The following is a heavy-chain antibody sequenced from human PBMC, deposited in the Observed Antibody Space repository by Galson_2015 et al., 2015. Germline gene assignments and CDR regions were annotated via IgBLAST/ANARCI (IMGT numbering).Heavy chain of an antibody. CDR3: ARGLGYCSGGSCYEPIDYLYYYFDV. V-gene: IGHV1-8*01. J-gene: IGHJ6*03. CDR2: MNPNSGNS. Sequence: SVKVSCKASGDTFSNYDINWLRQAPGQGLEWMGWMNPNSGNSGYSQRFQGRFTMTRDTSTSTTYMELSSLRSDDTAVYYCARGLGYCSGGSCYEPIDYLYYYFDVWGEGTTVTVSS. CDR1: GDTFSNYD. D-gene: IGHD2-15*01.